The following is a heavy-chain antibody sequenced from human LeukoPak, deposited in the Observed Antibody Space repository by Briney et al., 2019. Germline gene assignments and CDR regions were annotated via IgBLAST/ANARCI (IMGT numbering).Heavy chain of an antibody. Sequence: SETLSLTCSVSGGSITSSYWSWIRQAPGKGLEWLGYIYYTENAKYNPSLKSRVTMSPDTSKSQLSLKLTSVTAADTAVYHCATTRGYSYGFFYFDQWGQGTLVTVSS. CDR3: ATTRGYSYGFFYFDQ. CDR2: IYYTENA. V-gene: IGHV4-59*01. CDR1: GGSITSSY. J-gene: IGHJ4*02. D-gene: IGHD5-18*01.